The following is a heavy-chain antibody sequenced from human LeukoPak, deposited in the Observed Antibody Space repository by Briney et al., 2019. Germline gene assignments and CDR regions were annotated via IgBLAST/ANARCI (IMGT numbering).Heavy chain of an antibody. D-gene: IGHD6-13*01. V-gene: IGHV1-69*06. CDR3: AREYSSSWRTGGGAFDI. CDR2: IIPIFGTA. Sequence: GASVKVSCKASGGTFSSYAISWVRQAPGQGLEWMGGIIPIFGTANYAQKFQGRVTITADKSTSTAYMELSSLRSEDTAVYYCAREYSSSWRTGGGAFDIWGQGTMVTVSS. CDR1: GGTFSSYA. J-gene: IGHJ3*02.